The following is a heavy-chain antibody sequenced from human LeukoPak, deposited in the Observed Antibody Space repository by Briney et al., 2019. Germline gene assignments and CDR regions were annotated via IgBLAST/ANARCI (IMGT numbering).Heavy chain of an antibody. J-gene: IGHJ4*02. Sequence: SETLSLTCTVSGGSISSSSYYWGWIRQPPGKGLEWIGEINHSGSTNYNPSLKSRVTISIDTSKNQFSLKLSSVTAADTAVYYCARRLNYDSPFDYWGQGTLVTVSS. CDR2: INHSGST. CDR1: GGSISSSSYY. CDR3: ARRLNYDSPFDY. V-gene: IGHV4-39*07. D-gene: IGHD3-22*01.